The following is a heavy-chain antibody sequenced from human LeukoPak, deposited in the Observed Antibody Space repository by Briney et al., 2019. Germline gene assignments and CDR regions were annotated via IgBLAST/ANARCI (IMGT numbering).Heavy chain of an antibody. CDR2: IIPIFGTA. CDR3: ARDYGEGSFDY. Sequence: GASVKVSCKASGGTFSSYAISWVRQAPGQGLEWMGGIIPIFGTANYAQKFQGRVTITTDESASTAYMELSSLRSEDTAVYYCARDYGEGSFDYWGQGTLVTVSS. CDR1: GGTFSSYA. D-gene: IGHD3-16*01. J-gene: IGHJ4*02. V-gene: IGHV1-69*05.